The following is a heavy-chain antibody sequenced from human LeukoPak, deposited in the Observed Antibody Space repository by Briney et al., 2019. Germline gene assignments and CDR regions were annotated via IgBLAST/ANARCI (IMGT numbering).Heavy chain of an antibody. D-gene: IGHD4-23*01. CDR1: GYTFTSYY. V-gene: IGHV1-46*01. CDR3: ARDFYGGNSAEYFQH. CDR2: INPSGGST. Sequence: ASVKVSCKASGYTFTSYYMHWVRQAPGQGLEWMGIINPSGGSTSYAQKFQGRVTMTTDTSTSTAYMELRSLRSDDTAVYYCARDFYGGNSAEYFQHWGRGTLVTVSS. J-gene: IGHJ1*01.